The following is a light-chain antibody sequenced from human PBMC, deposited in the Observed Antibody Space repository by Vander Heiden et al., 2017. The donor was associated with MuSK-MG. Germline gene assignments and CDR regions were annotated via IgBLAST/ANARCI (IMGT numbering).Light chain of an antibody. CDR1: AVDIGGFNF. J-gene: IGLJ1*01. V-gene: IGLV2-14*03. CDR3: ASYSTTAHLV. CDR2: DVS. Sequence: QPPLAHPVSVSGSARQSTTLSCSGSAVDIGGFNFVSWYQQFPGRAPRLIIYDVSMRPSGVSGRFSGSKSGYTASLTISNLQPEDESLYFCASYSTTAHLVLGTGT.